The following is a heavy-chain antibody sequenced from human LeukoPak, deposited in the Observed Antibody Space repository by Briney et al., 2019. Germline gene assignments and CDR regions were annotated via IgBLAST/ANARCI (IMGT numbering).Heavy chain of an antibody. D-gene: IGHD3-10*01. CDR3: ARDLTPAASITMVRGPGY. V-gene: IGHV1-18*01. CDR2: ISAYNGNT. Sequence: GASVKVSCKASGYTFTSYGISWVRQAPGQGLEWMGWISAYNGNTNYAQKLQGRVTMTTDTSTSTAYMELRSLRSDDTAVYYCARDLTPAASITMVRGPGYWGQGTLVTVSS. J-gene: IGHJ4*02. CDR1: GYTFTSYG.